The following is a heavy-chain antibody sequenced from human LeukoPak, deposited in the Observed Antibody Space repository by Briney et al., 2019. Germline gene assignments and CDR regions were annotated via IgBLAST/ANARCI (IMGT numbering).Heavy chain of an antibody. V-gene: IGHV3-74*01. CDR2: INDDGSDT. D-gene: IGHD6-25*01. J-gene: IGHJ3*02. CDR1: GFTFKLYW. Sequence: GGSLRLSCAASGFTFKLYWMHWVRQVPGKGPVWVARINDDGSDTVYADSVKGRFTISRDNAKNTLYLQLSSLRVEDTAVYYCATERFDGFDMWGQGTMVTVSS. CDR3: ATERFDGFDM.